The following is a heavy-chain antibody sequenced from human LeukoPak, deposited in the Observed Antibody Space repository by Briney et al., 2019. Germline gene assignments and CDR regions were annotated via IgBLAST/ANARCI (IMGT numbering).Heavy chain of an antibody. J-gene: IGHJ4*02. CDR1: GFSFSTYG. D-gene: IGHD2-2*01. Sequence: GGSLRLSCAASGFSFSTYGMHWVRQAPGKGLEWVAMISYEGTDNSLADSVKGRFTISRDNSKNTLYLQMNSLRPEDTAVYYCAKGGEGFCTSTSCYPLWGQGTLVTVSS. V-gene: IGHV3-30*18. CDR2: ISYEGTDN. CDR3: AKGGEGFCTSTSCYPL.